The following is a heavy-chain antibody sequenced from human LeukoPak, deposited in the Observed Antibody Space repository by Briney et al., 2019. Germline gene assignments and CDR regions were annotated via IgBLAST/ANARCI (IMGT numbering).Heavy chain of an antibody. CDR1: GFTFSSYG. CDR2: ISYDGSNK. CDR3: AKVFIVGATRDAFDI. J-gene: IGHJ3*02. V-gene: IGHV3-30*18. D-gene: IGHD1-26*01. Sequence: GGSLRLSCAASGFTFSSYGMHWVRQAPGKGLEWVAVISYDGSNKYYADSVKGRFTISRDNSKNTLYLQMNSLRAEDTAVYYCAKVFIVGATRDAFDIWGQGTMVTVSS.